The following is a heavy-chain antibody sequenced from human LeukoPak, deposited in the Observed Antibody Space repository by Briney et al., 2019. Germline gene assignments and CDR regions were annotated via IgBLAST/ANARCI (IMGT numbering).Heavy chain of an antibody. Sequence: SETLSLTCTVPGGSISSYYWSWIRQPPGKGLEWIGYIYFSGSTNYNPPLKIRVTISVDTSKNQFSLKLSSVTAADTAVYYCALGKLRFLEWLLTDYYYMDVWGKGTTVTVSS. V-gene: IGHV4-59*01. D-gene: IGHD3-3*01. J-gene: IGHJ6*03. CDR3: ALGKLRFLEWLLTDYYYMDV. CDR2: IYFSGST. CDR1: GGSISSYY.